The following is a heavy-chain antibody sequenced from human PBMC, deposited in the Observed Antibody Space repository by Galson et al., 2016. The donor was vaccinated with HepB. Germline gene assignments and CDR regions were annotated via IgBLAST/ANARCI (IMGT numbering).Heavy chain of an antibody. CDR3: ARGGGWLPDT. CDR2: VHYSENT. Sequence: SETLSLTCAVSGGSLSGDYWSWIRQPPGKGPEWIGLVHYSENTNYHPSLRSRVTISTDVSKNNFSLRLNSVTAADTAVDSCARGGGWLPDTWGQGILVTVSS. CDR1: GGSLSGDY. D-gene: IGHD5-24*01. J-gene: IGHJ4*02. V-gene: IGHV4-59*13.